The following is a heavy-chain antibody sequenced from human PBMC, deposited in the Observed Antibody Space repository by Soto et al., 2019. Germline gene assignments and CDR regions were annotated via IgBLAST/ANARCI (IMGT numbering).Heavy chain of an antibody. D-gene: IGHD3-3*01. CDR3: ARDGSGHDFWDGPWYFDS. CDR1: GGSISTSY. J-gene: IGHJ4*02. Sequence: QVQLQASGPGLVKPSETLSLPCTVSGGSISTSYWSWIRQPPGKGLEWLGYVYYIGSTKYNPSLKNRVTISVGTSQNQFSLNLESVSAADTALYYCARDGSGHDFWDGPWYFDSWGQGTLVTVSS. V-gene: IGHV4-59*01. CDR2: VYYIGST.